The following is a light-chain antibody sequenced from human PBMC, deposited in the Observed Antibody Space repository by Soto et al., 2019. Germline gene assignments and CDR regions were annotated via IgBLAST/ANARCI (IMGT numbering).Light chain of an antibody. J-gene: IGLJ1*01. CDR1: SSNIGSNY. Sequence: QSVLTQPPSASGTPGQRVTISCSGSSSNIGSNYVYWYQQLPGTAPKLLIYRNNQRPSGVPDRFSGSESGTSASLAISGRRSEDEADYYCAAWDDSLSAHYVFGTGTKLTVL. CDR3: AAWDDSLSAHYV. CDR2: RNN. V-gene: IGLV1-47*01.